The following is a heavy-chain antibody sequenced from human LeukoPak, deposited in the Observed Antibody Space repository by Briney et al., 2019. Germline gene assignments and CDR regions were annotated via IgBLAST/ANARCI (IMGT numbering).Heavy chain of an antibody. V-gene: IGHV3-23*01. J-gene: IGHJ4*02. CDR1: GFTFSNFD. CDR2: ITNRGDGT. CDR3: AKDARRTSGWYYFDS. Sequence: PGGSLRLSCTASGFTFSNFDMGWVRQAPGKGLEWASAITNRGDGTYFADSVKGRVTISRDNSKDTLYLQLNSLRADDTAVYYCAKDARRTSGWYYFDSWGQGTLVAVSS. D-gene: IGHD6-19*01.